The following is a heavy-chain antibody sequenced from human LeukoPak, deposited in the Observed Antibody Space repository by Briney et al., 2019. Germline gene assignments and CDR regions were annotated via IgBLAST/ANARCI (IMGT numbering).Heavy chain of an antibody. CDR2: ISYDGSNK. J-gene: IGHJ3*02. Sequence: GGSLRLSCAASGFTFSSYGMHWVRQAPGKGLEWVAVISYDGSNKYYADSVKGRFTISRDNSKNTLYLQMNSLRAEDTAVYYCAKSQVGLVVVPAAIGSEAFDIWGQGTMVTVSS. V-gene: IGHV3-30*18. D-gene: IGHD2-2*01. CDR1: GFTFSSYG. CDR3: AKSQVGLVVVPAAIGSEAFDI.